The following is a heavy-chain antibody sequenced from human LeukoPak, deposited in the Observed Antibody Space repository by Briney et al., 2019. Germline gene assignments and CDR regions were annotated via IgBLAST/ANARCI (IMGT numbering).Heavy chain of an antibody. Sequence: GGSLRLSCAASGFSFSSYWMHWVRQAPGKGLVWVSRINSDGSSTSYADSVKGRFTISRDNAKNTLYLQMNNLRAEDTAVYYCARSPAAGNWFDPWGQGTLVTVSS. J-gene: IGHJ5*02. D-gene: IGHD6-13*01. CDR1: GFSFSSYW. CDR3: ARSPAAGNWFDP. CDR2: INSDGSST. V-gene: IGHV3-74*01.